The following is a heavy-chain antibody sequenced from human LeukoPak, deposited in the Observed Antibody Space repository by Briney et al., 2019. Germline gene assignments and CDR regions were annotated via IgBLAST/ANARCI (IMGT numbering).Heavy chain of an antibody. CDR1: GYTFTSYD. CDR2: MNPNSGNT. J-gene: IGHJ6*04. Sequence: ASVKVSCKASGYTFTSYDINWVRQATGQGLEWMGWMNPNSGNTGYAQKFQGRVTMTRNTSISTAYMELSSLRSEDTAVYFCARALGVTPPYYFSYGMDVWGKGATVTVSS. V-gene: IGHV1-8*01. CDR3: ARALGVTPPYYFSYGMDV. D-gene: IGHD2-21*02.